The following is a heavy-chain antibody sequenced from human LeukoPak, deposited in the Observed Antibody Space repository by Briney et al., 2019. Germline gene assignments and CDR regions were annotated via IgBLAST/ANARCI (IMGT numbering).Heavy chain of an antibody. V-gene: IGHV3-23*01. CDR1: GFTFSSYA. CDR2: ISGSGGST. CDR3: AKGRFYCTNGVCSPYYFDY. D-gene: IGHD2-8*01. J-gene: IGHJ4*02. Sequence: GGSLRLSCAASGFTFSSYAMSWVRQAPGKGLEWVSAISGSGGSTYYADSVKGRFTISRDNSKNTLYLQMNSLRAEDTAVYYCAKGRFYCTNGVCSPYYFDYWGQGTLVTVSS.